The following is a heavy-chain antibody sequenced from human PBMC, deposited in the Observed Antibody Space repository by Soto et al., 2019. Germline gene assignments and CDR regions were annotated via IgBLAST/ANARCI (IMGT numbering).Heavy chain of an antibody. D-gene: IGHD3-22*01. J-gene: IGHJ4*02. V-gene: IGHV4-59*08. Sequence: PSETLSLTCTVSGGSISGTYWSWFRQPPGKGLEWIGYIYYSGSTNYNPSLKSRVTISVDTSKNQFSLKLSSVTAADTAVYYCARLGYYDSSGYYVGYWGQGTLVTVS. CDR3: ARLGYYDSSGYYVGY. CDR1: GGSISGTY. CDR2: IYYSGST.